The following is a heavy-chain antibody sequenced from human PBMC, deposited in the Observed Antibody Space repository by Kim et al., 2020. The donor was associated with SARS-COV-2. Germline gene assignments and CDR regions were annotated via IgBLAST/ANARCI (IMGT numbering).Heavy chain of an antibody. CDR3: TKANWFDP. Sequence: GGSLRLSCAASGFTFWNYAMSWVRQAPGKGLEWVSGISGSSGSTYYADSVKGRFTISRDNSKNTLYLQMNSLRAADTAVYYCTKANWFDPWGQGTLVTVSS. CDR2: ISGSSGST. J-gene: IGHJ5*02. CDR1: GFTFWNYA. V-gene: IGHV3-23*01.